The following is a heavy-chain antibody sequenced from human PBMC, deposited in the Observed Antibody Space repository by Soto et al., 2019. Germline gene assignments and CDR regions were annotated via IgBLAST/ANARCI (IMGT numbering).Heavy chain of an antibody. CDR2: IFPIDSDT. J-gene: IGHJ3*01. V-gene: IGHV5-51*01. Sequence: GESLKISCNGSGYTFTRNWIGWVRQMPGKGLEWMGIIFPIDSDTRYSPSSQGQVTISADNSISTAYLQWSSLKASDTAIYYCATPGGRDSNAFDVWGQGTMVTVSS. CDR3: ATPGGRDSNAFDV. CDR1: GYTFTRNW. D-gene: IGHD2-21*02.